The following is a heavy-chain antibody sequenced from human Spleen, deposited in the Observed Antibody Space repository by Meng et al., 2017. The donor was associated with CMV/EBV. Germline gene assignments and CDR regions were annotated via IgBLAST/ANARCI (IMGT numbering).Heavy chain of an antibody. V-gene: IGHV3-30*02. CDR1: GFTFDIYA. Sequence: GGSLRLSCAASGFTFDIYAMHWVRQAPGKGLEWVAFIRNDGSNKYYADSVKGRFTISRDNSKNTLYLQMNSLRAEDTALYYCAKDYHLHPTGMDVWGQGTTVTVSS. CDR3: AKDYHLHPTGMDV. D-gene: IGHD2-2*01. CDR2: IRNDGSNK. J-gene: IGHJ6*02.